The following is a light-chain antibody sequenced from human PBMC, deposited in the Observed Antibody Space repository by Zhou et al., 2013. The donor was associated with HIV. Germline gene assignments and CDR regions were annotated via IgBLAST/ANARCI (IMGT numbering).Light chain of an antibody. J-gene: IGKJ4*01. CDR1: QSVSSN. Sequence: EVLMTQSPATLSVSPGERATLSCRASQSVSSNLAWYQQKPGQAPRLLIYGASTRATAIPARFSGSGSGTDFALTISRLEPEDFAVYYCHQYGVPPARSFGGGTKLEIK. CDR3: HQYGVPPARS. CDR2: GAS. V-gene: IGKV3D-15*01.